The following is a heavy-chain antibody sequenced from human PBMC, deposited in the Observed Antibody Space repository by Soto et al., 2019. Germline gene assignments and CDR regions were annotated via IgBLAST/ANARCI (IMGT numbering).Heavy chain of an antibody. CDR2: IYYSGST. CDR1: GGSISSYY. J-gene: IGHJ5*02. D-gene: IGHD3-22*01. CDR3: ARVPSPYDSSGYYYSFVP. V-gene: IGHV4-59*01. Sequence: PSETLSLTCTVSGGSISSYYWSWIRQPPGKGLEWIGYIYYSGSTNYNPSLKSRVTISVDTSKNQFSLKLSSVTAADTAVYYCARVPSPYDSSGYYYSFVPWGQGTLVTVSS.